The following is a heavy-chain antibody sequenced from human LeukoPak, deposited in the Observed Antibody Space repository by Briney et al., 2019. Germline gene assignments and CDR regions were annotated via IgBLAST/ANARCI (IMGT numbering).Heavy chain of an antibody. D-gene: IGHD1-26*01. CDR3: ARVRSGSFFDY. V-gene: IGHV1-2*06. Sequence: ASVKVSCKASGYTFTGYYTHWVRQAPGQGLEWMGRINPNSGGTNYAQKFQGRVTMTRDTSISTAYMELSRLRSDDTAVYYCARVRSGSFFDYWGQGTLVTVSS. CDR1: GYTFTGYY. J-gene: IGHJ4*02. CDR2: INPNSGGT.